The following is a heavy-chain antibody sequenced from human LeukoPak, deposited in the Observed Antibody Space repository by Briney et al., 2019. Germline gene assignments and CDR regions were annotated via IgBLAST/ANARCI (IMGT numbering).Heavy chain of an antibody. CDR3: ARRRSSSWLDY. V-gene: IGHV5-51*01. CDR1: GYSFNSYW. D-gene: IGHD6-13*01. Sequence: GGSLKISFKGSGYSFNSYWIGWGRPMPGKGVEWMGIIYPGDSDTRYSPSFQGQVTITADKSISTAYLQWSSLKASDTAMYYCARRRSSSWLDYWGQGTLVTVSS. J-gene: IGHJ4*02. CDR2: IYPGDSDT.